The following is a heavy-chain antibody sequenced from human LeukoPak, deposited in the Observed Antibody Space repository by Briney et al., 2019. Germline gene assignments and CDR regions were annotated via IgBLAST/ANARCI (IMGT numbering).Heavy chain of an antibody. D-gene: IGHD3-22*01. CDR1: GGSFSGYY. V-gene: IGHV4-34*01. CDR2: INHSGST. Sequence: PSETLPLTCAVYGGSFSGYYWSWIRQPPGKGLEWIGEINHSGSTNYNPSLKSRVTISVDTSENQFSLKLSSVTAADTAVYYCARHGYYDSSGTSDYWGQGTLVTVSS. J-gene: IGHJ4*02. CDR3: ARHGYYDSSGTSDY.